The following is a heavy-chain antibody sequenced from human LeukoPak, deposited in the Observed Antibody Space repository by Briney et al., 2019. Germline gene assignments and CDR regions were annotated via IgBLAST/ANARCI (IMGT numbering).Heavy chain of an antibody. V-gene: IGHV1-58*02. J-gene: IGHJ5*02. CDR2: IVARGGST. CDR1: GFHFISSS. Sequence: SVKVSCKTSGFHFISSSIQWVRQARGQGLEWMGGIVARGGSTNFAQKFQDRISVIRDMSTSTVYLHLSSLRPEDTAVFYCAASRGQITWTGLGAWGQGTLITVSS. CDR3: AASRGQITWTGLGA. D-gene: IGHD3/OR15-3a*01.